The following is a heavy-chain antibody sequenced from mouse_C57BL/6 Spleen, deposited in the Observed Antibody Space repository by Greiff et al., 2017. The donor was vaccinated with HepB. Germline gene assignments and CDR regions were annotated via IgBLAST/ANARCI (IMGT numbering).Heavy chain of an antibody. CDR2: IYPGGGYT. D-gene: IGHD1-1*01. CDR3: ARGNYYGSSYGEFAY. Sequence: QVQLKESGAELVRPGTSVKMSCKASGYTFTNYWIGWAKQRPGHGLEWIGDIYPGGGYTNYNEKFKGKATLTADKSSSTAYMQFSSLTSEDSAIYYCARGNYYGSSYGEFAYWGQGTLVTVSA. V-gene: IGHV1-63*01. CDR1: GYTFTNYW. J-gene: IGHJ3*01.